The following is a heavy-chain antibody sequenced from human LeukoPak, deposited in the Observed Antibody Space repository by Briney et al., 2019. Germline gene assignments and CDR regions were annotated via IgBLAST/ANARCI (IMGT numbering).Heavy chain of an antibody. D-gene: IGHD2-2*01. V-gene: IGHV1-8*01. J-gene: IGHJ5*02. CDR3: ARVRSTSRRRWFDP. CDR2: MNPNSGNT. Sequence: ASVKVSCKASGYTFTSYDINWVRQATGQGLEWMGWMNPNSGNTGYAQKFQGRVTMIRNTSISTAYMELSSLRSEDTAVYYCARVRSTSRRRWFDPWGQGTLVTVSS. CDR1: GYTFTSYD.